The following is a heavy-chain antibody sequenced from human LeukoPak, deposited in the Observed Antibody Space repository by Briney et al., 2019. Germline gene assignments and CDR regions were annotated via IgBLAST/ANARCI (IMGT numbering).Heavy chain of an antibody. CDR1: GFTFSSYA. D-gene: IGHD2-15*01. CDR3: AKRNGGSCFSPGDY. J-gene: IGHJ4*02. Sequence: GGSLRLSCAASGFTFSSYAMTWVRQAPGKGLEWVSSVCSDDGTTYSADSVKGRFTISRDNSKNTLHLQMNSLRAEDSAVYYRAKRNGGSCFSPGDYWGQGTLVTVFS. V-gene: IGHV3-23*01. CDR2: VCSDDGTT.